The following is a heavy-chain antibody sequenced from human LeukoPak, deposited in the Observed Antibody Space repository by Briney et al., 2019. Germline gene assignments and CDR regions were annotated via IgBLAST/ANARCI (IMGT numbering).Heavy chain of an antibody. CDR1: GFTFSSYA. V-gene: IGHV3-23*01. D-gene: IGHD3-3*01. CDR3: AKVGSRGYDFWSGHPPFDY. CDR2: ISGSGGST. Sequence: GGSLRLSCAASGFTFSSYAMSWVRQAPGKGLEWVSAISGSGGSTYYADSVRGRFTISRDNSKNTLYLQMNSLRVEDTAVYYCAKVGSRGYDFWSGHPPFDYWGQGTLVTVSS. J-gene: IGHJ4*02.